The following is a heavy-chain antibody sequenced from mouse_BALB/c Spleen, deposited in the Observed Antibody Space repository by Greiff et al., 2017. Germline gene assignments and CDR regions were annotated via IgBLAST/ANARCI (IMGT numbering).Heavy chain of an antibody. CDR2: INPSTGYT. V-gene: IGHV1-7*01. CDR3: ARYEGYYDDD. J-gene: IGHJ2*01. CDR1: GYTFTSYW. D-gene: IGHD2-3*01. Sequence: VQLQQSGAELAKPGASVKMSCKASGYTFTSYWMHWVKQRPGQGLEWIGYINPSTGYTEYNQKFKDKATLTADKSSSTAYMQLSSLTSDDSAVDYCARYEGYYDDDWGQGTTLTVSS.